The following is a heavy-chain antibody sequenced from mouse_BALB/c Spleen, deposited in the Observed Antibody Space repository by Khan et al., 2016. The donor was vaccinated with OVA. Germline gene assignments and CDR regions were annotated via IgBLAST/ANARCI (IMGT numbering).Heavy chain of an antibody. Sequence: QIQLVQSGPELKKPGETVQISCKASGFTFTNYGMNWVRQAPGKGLKWMGWINTYTGEPTFTDDFKGRFAFSSETSASTAYLQINSLKDEDTATYFGARVGYNGTMDFWGQGTSVTVSS. J-gene: IGHJ4*01. CDR2: INTYTGEP. D-gene: IGHD2-14*01. CDR1: GFTFTNYG. CDR3: ARVGYNGTMDF. V-gene: IGHV9-3-1*01.